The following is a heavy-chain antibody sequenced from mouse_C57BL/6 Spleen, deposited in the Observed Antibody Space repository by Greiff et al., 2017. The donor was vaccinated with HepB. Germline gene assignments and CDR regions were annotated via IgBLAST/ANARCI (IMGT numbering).Heavy chain of an antibody. J-gene: IGHJ2*01. CDR3: TRKGSSYWGFDY. CDR1: GFTFSDAW. V-gene: IGHV6-6*01. Sequence: EVKLVESGGGLVQPGGSMKLSCAASGFTFSDAWMDWVRQSPEKGLEWVAEIRNKANNPATYYAESVKGRFTISRDDSKSSVYLQMNSLRAEDTGIYYCTRKGSSYWGFDYWGQGTTLTVSS. CDR2: IRNKANNPAT. D-gene: IGHD1-1*01.